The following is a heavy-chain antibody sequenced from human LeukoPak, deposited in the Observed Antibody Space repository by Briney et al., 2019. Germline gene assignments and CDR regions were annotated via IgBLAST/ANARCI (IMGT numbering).Heavy chain of an antibody. J-gene: IGHJ4*02. CDR2: ISGNSGTI. Sequence: GGSLRLSCAASGFTFSSYTMNWVRQTPGKGLEWVSYISGNSGTIYYADSVKGRFTISRDNAKNSLYLQMNSLRVEDTAVYYCARDSYSRYGLDYGDFPTETGHFDYWGQGTLVTVSS. D-gene: IGHD4-17*01. CDR3: ARDSYSRYGLDYGDFPTETGHFDY. CDR1: GFTFSSYT. V-gene: IGHV3-48*01.